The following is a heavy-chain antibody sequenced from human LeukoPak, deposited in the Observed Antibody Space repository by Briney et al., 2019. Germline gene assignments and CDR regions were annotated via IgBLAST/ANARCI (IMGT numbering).Heavy chain of an antibody. CDR3: ARDVHGGAFDY. J-gene: IGHJ4*02. CDR1: GFTFSSYS. CDR2: INQDGSAK. D-gene: IGHD4-23*01. V-gene: IGHV3-7*01. Sequence: GGSLRLSCAASGFTFSSYSMNWVRQAPGKGLEWVANINQDGSAKYYVDSVKGRFTFSRDNAMNSLFLQMNSLRAEDTAVYYCARDVHGGAFDYWGQGTLVTVSS.